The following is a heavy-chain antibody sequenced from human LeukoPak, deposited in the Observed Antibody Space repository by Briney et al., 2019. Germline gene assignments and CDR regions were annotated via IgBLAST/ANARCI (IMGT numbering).Heavy chain of an antibody. D-gene: IGHD2-2*01. V-gene: IGHV4-39*01. Sequence: SETLSLTCTVSGGSISNSNSYWGWVRQPPGEGLEWIGSIYYSGSTYYNPSLKSRVTISVDTSKNQLSLKLSSVTAAGTTVYYCVTSESYYYFVYWGQGTLVTVSS. CDR1: GGSISNSNSY. J-gene: IGHJ4*02. CDR3: VTSESYYYFVY. CDR2: IYYSGST.